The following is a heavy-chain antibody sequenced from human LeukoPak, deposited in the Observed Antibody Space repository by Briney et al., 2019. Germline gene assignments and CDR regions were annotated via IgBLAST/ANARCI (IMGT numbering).Heavy chain of an antibody. Sequence: PGGSLRLSCAASGFTFSSYAMSWVRQAPGKGLEWVSAISGGGGSTYYADSVKGRFTISRDNSRNTLCLQMNSLRAEDTAVYYCAKDSTSSPDWFDPWGQGTLVTVSS. CDR3: AKDSTSSPDWFDP. CDR2: ISGGGGST. V-gene: IGHV3-23*01. D-gene: IGHD2-2*01. CDR1: GFTFSSYA. J-gene: IGHJ5*02.